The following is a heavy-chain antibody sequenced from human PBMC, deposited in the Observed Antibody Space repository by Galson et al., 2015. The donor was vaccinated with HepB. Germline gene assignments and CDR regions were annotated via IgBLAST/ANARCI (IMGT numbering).Heavy chain of an antibody. J-gene: IGHJ4*02. CDR3: ARQHYYDSSGYYSYYFDY. V-gene: IGHV1-69*06. CDR1: GGTFSSYA. CDR2: IIPIFGTA. Sequence: SVKVSCKASGGTFSSYAISWVRQAPGQGLEWMGGIIPIFGTANYAQKFQGRVTITADKSTSTAYMELSSLRSEDTAVYYCARQHYYDSSGYYSYYFDYWGQGTLVTVSS. D-gene: IGHD3-22*01.